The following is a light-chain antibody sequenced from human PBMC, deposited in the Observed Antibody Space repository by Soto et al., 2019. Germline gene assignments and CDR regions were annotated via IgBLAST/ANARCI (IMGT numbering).Light chain of an antibody. Sequence: IVMTQSPDTLSVSPWERATLSCRASQSISNNLAWYQQKPGQAPRLLIYGASTRATGIPARFSGSGSGTDFTLTISRLEPEDFAVYYCQQYGSSPTFGQGTRLEIK. CDR1: QSISNN. J-gene: IGKJ5*01. V-gene: IGKV3-20*01. CDR2: GAS. CDR3: QQYGSSPT.